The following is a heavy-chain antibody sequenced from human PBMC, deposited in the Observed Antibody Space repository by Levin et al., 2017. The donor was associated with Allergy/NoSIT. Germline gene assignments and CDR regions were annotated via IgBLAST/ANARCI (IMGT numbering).Heavy chain of an antibody. Sequence: GESLKISCTASGFTFGDYAMSWFRQAPGKGLEWVGFIRSKAYGGTTEYAASVKGRFTISRDDSKSIAYLQMNSLKTEDTAVYYCTRVAGYCSGGSCYEFHYYYYMDVWGKGTTVTVSS. D-gene: IGHD2-15*01. J-gene: IGHJ6*03. V-gene: IGHV3-49*03. CDR1: GFTFGDYA. CDR2: IRSKAYGGTT. CDR3: TRVAGYCSGGSCYEFHYYYYMDV.